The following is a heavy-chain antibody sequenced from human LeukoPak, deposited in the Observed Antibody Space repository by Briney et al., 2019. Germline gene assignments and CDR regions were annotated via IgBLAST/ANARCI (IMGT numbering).Heavy chain of an antibody. Sequence: SETLSFTCAVSGGSISSGAYSWSWIRQPPGKGLEWIGYIYHSGSTYYNPSLKSRVTISVDRSKSQFSLKLSSVTAADTAVYYCARVFYGGNSAYFDYWGQGTLVTVSS. V-gene: IGHV4-30-2*01. CDR3: ARVFYGGNSAYFDY. CDR2: IYHSGST. J-gene: IGHJ4*02. D-gene: IGHD4-23*01. CDR1: GGSISSGAYS.